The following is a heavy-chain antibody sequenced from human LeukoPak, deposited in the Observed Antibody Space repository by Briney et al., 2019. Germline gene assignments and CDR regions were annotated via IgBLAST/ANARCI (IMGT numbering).Heavy chain of an antibody. V-gene: IGHV1-2*04. Sequence: ASVKVSCKASGYTFTGYYMHWVRQAPGQGLEWMGWINPNSGGTNYAQKFQGWVTMTRDTSISTAYVVLSRLRSDDTAVYYCARGSRTEIDLWSYYDSSGYFASIYYYYGMDVWGQGTTVTVSS. CDR3: ARGSRTEIDLWSYYDSSGYFASIYYYYGMDV. CDR2: INPNSGGT. D-gene: IGHD3-22*01. J-gene: IGHJ6*02. CDR1: GYTFTGYY.